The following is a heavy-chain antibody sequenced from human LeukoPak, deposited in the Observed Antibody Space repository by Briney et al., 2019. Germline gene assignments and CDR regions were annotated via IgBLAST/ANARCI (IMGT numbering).Heavy chain of an antibody. CDR2: IYYSGST. CDR1: GGSISSYY. Sequence: SETLSLTCTVSGGSISSYYWSWIRQPPGKGLEWIGYIYYSGSTNYNPSLKSRVTISVDTSKNQFSLKLSSVTAADTAVYYCARDKYCSSSSCYGDYYYFMDVWGKGTTVTVSS. V-gene: IGHV4-59*01. D-gene: IGHD2-2*01. CDR3: ARDKYCSSSSCYGDYYYFMDV. J-gene: IGHJ6*03.